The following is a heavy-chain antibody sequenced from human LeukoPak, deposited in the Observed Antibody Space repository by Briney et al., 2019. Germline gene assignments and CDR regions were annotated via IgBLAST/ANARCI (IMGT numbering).Heavy chain of an antibody. D-gene: IGHD5-18*01. CDR2: ISYDGSNK. Sequence: GRSLRLSCAASGFTFSSYAMHWVRQAPGKGLEWVAVISYDGSNKYYADSVKGRFTISRDNSKNTLYLQMNNLRAEDTALYYCAGRVTGYSSGYVYWGQGTLVTVSP. CDR3: AGRVTGYSSGYVY. J-gene: IGHJ4*02. V-gene: IGHV3-30*04. CDR1: GFTFSSYA.